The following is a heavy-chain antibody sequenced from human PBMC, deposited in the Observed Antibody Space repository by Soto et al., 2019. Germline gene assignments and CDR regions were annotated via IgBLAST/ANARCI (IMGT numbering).Heavy chain of an antibody. CDR2: ISGSGGST. J-gene: IGHJ3*02. CDR3: ARDQRYCSGGTCYSGHAFDI. CDR1: GFTFSSYA. V-gene: IGHV3-23*01. D-gene: IGHD2-15*01. Sequence: PGGSLRLSCAASGFTFSSYAMSWVRQAPGKGLEWVLAISGSGGSTYYADSVKGRFTISRDNSKNTLSLQMNSLRAEDTAVYYCARDQRYCSGGTCYSGHAFDIWGQGTMVTVSS.